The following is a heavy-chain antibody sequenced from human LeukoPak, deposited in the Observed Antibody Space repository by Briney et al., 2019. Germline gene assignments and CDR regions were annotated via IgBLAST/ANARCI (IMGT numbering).Heavy chain of an antibody. J-gene: IGHJ4*02. CDR1: GGSISSYY. D-gene: IGHD5-18*01. CDR2: IYTSGST. V-gene: IGHV4-4*09. Sequence: PSETLSLTCTVSGGSISSYYWSWIRQPPGKGLEWIGYIYTSGSTNYNPSLKSRVTISVDTSKYQFSLKLSSVTAADTAVYYCARRGYSYGSYYFDYWGQGTLVTVSS. CDR3: ARRGYSYGSYYFDY.